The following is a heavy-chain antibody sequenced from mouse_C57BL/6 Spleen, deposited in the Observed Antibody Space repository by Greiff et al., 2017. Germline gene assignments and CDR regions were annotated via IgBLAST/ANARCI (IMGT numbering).Heavy chain of an antibody. V-gene: IGHV1-52*01. J-gene: IGHJ3*01. D-gene: IGHD2-4*01. CDR1: GYTFTSYW. CDR3: ARGEYDYDGTGAWFAY. Sequence: QVQLQQPGAELARPGSSVKLSCKASGYTFTSYWMHWVKQRPIQGLEWIGNIDPSDSETHYNQKFKDKATLTVDKSSSTAYMQLSSLTSEDSAVYYCARGEYDYDGTGAWFAYWGQGTLVTVSA. CDR2: IDPSDSET.